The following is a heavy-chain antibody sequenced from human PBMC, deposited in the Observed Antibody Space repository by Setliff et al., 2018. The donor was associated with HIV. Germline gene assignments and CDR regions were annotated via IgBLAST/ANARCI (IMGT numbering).Heavy chain of an antibody. Sequence: GESLKISCAASGFIFSSYAMTWVRQAPGKGLGWVSTIRGSGSGDTTHYADFVKGRFTISRDNSKNTVYLQMNSLRAEDMAIYYCAREDSSWYGSLDYWGQGTPVTVSS. D-gene: IGHD6-13*01. CDR2: IRGSGSGDTT. V-gene: IGHV3-23*01. CDR3: AREDSSWYGSLDY. J-gene: IGHJ4*02. CDR1: GFIFSSYA.